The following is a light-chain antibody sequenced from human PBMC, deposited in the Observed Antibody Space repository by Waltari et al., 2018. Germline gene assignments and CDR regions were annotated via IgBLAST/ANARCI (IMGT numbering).Light chain of an antibody. CDR2: DAS. CDR3: QKYGRTPRP. V-gene: IGKV3-20*01. CDR1: QSLGNTY. J-gene: IGKJ4*01. Sequence: EIVLTQSPGTLSLSPGESASLSCRASQSLGNTYLAWYQQKPGQAARLLIFDASRRATGIPDRFSGSGSGTDFTLTISRLEPEDFAVYFCQKYGRTPRPFGGGTKVEI.